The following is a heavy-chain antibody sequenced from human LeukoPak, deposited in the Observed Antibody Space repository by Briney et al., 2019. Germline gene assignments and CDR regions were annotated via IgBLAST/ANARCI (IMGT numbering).Heavy chain of an antibody. CDR3: SRHIFPPRPHNGTYRYFDF. D-gene: IGHD1-1*01. CDR1: GYRFTNYW. V-gene: IGHV5-51*01. Sequence: NHGESLKISCQGSGYRFTNYWIAWVRQMPGKGLEWMGIIYCGDSDTKYSPSFQGQVTISVDKSISTAYLQRSNLKASDTAMYYCSRHIFPPRPHNGTYRYFDFWGQGTLVTVSS. J-gene: IGHJ4*02. CDR2: IYCGDSDT.